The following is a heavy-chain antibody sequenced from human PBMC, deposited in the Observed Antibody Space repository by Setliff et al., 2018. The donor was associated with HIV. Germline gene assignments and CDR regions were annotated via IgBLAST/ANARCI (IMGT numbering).Heavy chain of an antibody. CDR2: ISGYNGNT. Sequence: ASVKVSCKASGYTFSSYGISWVRQAPGQGLEWMGWISGYNGNTKYVQKLQGRVTMTTDTSTRTVYMELRSLRHDDTAEYFCARVPYRSAWFSGGHDAFDIWGQGTMVTV. D-gene: IGHD6-19*01. J-gene: IGHJ3*02. CDR1: GYTFSSYG. V-gene: IGHV1-18*01. CDR3: ARVPYRSAWFSGGHDAFDI.